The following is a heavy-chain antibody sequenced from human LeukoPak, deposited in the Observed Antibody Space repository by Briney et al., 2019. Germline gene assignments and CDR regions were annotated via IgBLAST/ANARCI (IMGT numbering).Heavy chain of an antibody. CDR3: AMRTTVTTVYYYYMDV. CDR2: ISSSSSTI. J-gene: IGHJ6*03. Sequence: GGSLRLSCAASGFTFSSYGMHWVRQAPGKGLEWVSYISSSSSTIYCADSVKGRFTISRDNSKNMLYLQMNSLRAEDTAIYYCAMRTTVTTVYYYYMDVWGKGTTVTVSS. V-gene: IGHV3-48*01. CDR1: GFTFSSYG. D-gene: IGHD4-17*01.